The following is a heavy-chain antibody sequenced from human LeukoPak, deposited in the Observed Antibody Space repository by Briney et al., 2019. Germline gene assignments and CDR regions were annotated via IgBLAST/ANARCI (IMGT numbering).Heavy chain of an antibody. CDR1: GYTFTGYY. J-gene: IGHJ4*02. D-gene: IGHD3-3*01. CDR3: ARGPTIFGVEFDY. CDR2: INPNSGGT. V-gene: IGHV1-2*02. Sequence: ASVKVSCKASGYTFTGYYMHWVRQAPGQGLEWMGWINPNSGGTNYAQKFQGRVTMTRDTSISTAYMELSRLRSDDTAVYYCARGPTIFGVEFDYWGQGTLVTVSS.